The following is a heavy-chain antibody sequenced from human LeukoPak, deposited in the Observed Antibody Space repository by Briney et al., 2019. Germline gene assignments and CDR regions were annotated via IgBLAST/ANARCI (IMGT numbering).Heavy chain of an antibody. CDR1: GFTFSSYA. CDR2: ISGSGGST. J-gene: IGHJ4*02. Sequence: GGSLRLSCAASGFTFSSYAMSWVRQAPGKGLEWVSAISGSGGSTYYADSVKGRFTISRDNSKDTLYLQMNSLRAEDTAVYYCAKDRGGYDSLDYWGQGTLVTVSS. CDR3: AKDRGGYDSLDY. V-gene: IGHV3-23*01. D-gene: IGHD5-12*01.